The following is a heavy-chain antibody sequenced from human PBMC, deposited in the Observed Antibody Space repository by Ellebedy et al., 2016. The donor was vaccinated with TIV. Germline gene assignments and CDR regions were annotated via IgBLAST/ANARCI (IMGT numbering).Heavy chain of an antibody. CDR2: INHSGST. D-gene: IGHD6-19*01. CDR1: GGSISSGDYY. CDR3: ARGREQWHRFDY. J-gene: IGHJ4*02. V-gene: IGHV4-39*07. Sequence: SETLSLXXTVSGGSISSGDYYWSWIRQPPGKGLEWIGEINHSGSTNYNPSLKSRVIISVDTSKSQFSLKLSSVTAADMAVYYCARGREQWHRFDYWGQGTLVTVSS.